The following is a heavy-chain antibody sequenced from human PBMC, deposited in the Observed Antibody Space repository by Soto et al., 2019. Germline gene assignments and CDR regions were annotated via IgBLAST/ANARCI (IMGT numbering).Heavy chain of an antibody. CDR1: GYTFNSYA. CDR3: ARDSWIQQWSTEDAFDI. V-gene: IGHV1-18*01. Sequence: ASVKVSSKASGYTFNSYAISWVRQAPGQVLEWMGWISAYNGNTNYAQKLQGRVTMTTDTSTSTAYMELRSLRSDDTAVYYCARDSWIQQWSTEDAFDIWGQGTMVTVSS. CDR2: ISAYNGNT. D-gene: IGHD5-18*01. J-gene: IGHJ3*02.